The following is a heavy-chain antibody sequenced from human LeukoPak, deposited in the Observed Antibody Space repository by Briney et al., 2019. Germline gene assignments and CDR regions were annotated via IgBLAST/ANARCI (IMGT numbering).Heavy chain of an antibody. Sequence: ASVKVSCKASRYTFADYYVQWVRQAPGDGLEWMGWINPNSGGTKYAQKFQGRVTRTRDTSISTAYMELSRLRSDDTAVYYCAREGPIVGATHLVDYWGQGTLVTDSS. CDR3: AREGPIVGATHLVDY. CDR2: INPNSGGT. V-gene: IGHV1-2*02. J-gene: IGHJ4*02. D-gene: IGHD1-26*01. CDR1: RYTFADYY.